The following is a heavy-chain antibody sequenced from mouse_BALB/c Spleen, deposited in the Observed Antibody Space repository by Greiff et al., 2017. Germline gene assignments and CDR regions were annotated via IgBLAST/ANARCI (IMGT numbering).Heavy chain of an antibody. CDR1: GFTFSSYA. Sequence: EVNVVESGGGLVKPGGSLKLSCAASGFTFSSYAMSWVRQTPEKRLEWVASISSGGSTYYPDSVKGRFSISRDNARNILYLQMSSLRSEDTAMYYCARTDYGSRMDYWGQGTSVTVSS. CDR2: ISSGGST. J-gene: IGHJ4*01. V-gene: IGHV5-6-5*01. CDR3: ARTDYGSRMDY. D-gene: IGHD1-1*01.